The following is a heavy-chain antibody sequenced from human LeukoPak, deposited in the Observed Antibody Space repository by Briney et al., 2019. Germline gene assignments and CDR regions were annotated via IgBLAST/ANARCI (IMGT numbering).Heavy chain of an antibody. J-gene: IGHJ3*02. D-gene: IGHD3-10*01. V-gene: IGHV3-7*01. CDR1: RFTFSTYW. CDR3: ARNGGAFDI. CDR2: IKQDGSEK. Sequence: GGSLRLSCAASRFTFSTYWMSWARQAPGKGPEWVAYIKQDGSEKDYLDSVKGRFTISRDNAKNSLYLQMNSLRGEDTAVYYCARNGGAFDIWGQGTLVTVSS.